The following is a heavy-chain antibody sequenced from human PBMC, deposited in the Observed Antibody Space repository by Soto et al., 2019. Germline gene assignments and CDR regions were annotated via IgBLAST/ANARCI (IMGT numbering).Heavy chain of an antibody. J-gene: IGHJ4*02. D-gene: IGHD6-19*01. CDR2: TNTDGSDI. Sequence: PGGSLRLSCAASGFTFSSYCMYWVRQAPGKGLVWVSRTNTDGSDISYADSVKGRFTISRDNAKNTLYLQMNSLRAEDTAVYYCARDRGWSLFDYWGQGTLVTVSS. V-gene: IGHV3-74*01. CDR1: GFTFSSYC. CDR3: ARDRGWSLFDY.